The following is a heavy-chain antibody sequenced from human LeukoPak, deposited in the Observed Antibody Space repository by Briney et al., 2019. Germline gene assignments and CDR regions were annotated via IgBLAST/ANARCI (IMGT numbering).Heavy chain of an antibody. CDR1: GFTFNTYT. CDR3: AKGLGRESRLDS. Sequence: GSLRLSCAASGFTFNTYTMYWVRQAPGKGLEWVSGIRNSDGSTYYADSVKGRFTISTDNSKNTLYLQMNSLRAEDTALYYCAKGLGRESRLDSWGQGTLVTVSS. J-gene: IGHJ4*02. CDR2: IRNSDGST. V-gene: IGHV3-23*01. D-gene: IGHD7-27*01.